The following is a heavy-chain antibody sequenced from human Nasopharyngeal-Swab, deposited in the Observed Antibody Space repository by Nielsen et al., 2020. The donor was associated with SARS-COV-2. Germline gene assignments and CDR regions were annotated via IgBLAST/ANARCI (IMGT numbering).Heavy chain of an antibody. CDR2: ISYDGSNK. CDR3: ARDPADYVGGGGGVFDY. D-gene: IGHD3-16*01. V-gene: IGHV3-30-3*01. J-gene: IGHJ4*02. Sequence: GESLKISCAASGFTFSSYAMHWVRQAPGKGLEWVAVISYDGSNKYYADSVKGRFPIPRENSKNTLYLKMNSLSAEDTGVYCCARDPADYVGGGGGVFDYWGQGTLVTVSS. CDR1: GFTFSSYA.